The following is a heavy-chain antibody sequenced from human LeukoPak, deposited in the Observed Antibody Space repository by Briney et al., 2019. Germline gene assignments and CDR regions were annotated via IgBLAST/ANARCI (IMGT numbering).Heavy chain of an antibody. D-gene: IGHD6-13*01. CDR3: AREFLEAIPSYRSRWIYYYYGMDV. J-gene: IGHJ6*02. V-gene: IGHV6-1*01. CDR2: TYYRSKWYN. CDR1: GDSVAINSAG. Sequence: SQTLSLTCAISGDSVAINSAGWHWIRQSRSRGLEWLGRTYYRSKWYNGYAVSVKGRRTINPDTSKNQFSLQLNSVTPQDTAVYYCAREFLEAIPSYRSRWIYYYYGMDVWGQGTTVTVSS.